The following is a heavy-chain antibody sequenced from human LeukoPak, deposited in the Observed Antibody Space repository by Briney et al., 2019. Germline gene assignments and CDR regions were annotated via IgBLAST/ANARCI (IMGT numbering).Heavy chain of an antibody. CDR3: AREVMDNLRFDY. D-gene: IGHD1-14*01. CDR1: GFTFTSSA. CDR2: IVVGSGNT. V-gene: IGHV1-58*02. Sequence: SVKVSCKASGFTFTSSAMQWVRQARGQRLEWIGWIVVGSGNTNYAQKFQERVTITRDMSTSTAYMELTSLRSEDTAVYYCAREVMDNLRFDYWGQGTQVTVSS. J-gene: IGHJ4*02.